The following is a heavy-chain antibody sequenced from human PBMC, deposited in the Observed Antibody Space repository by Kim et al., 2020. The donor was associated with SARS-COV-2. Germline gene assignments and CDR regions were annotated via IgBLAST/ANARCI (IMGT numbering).Heavy chain of an antibody. CDR1: GFTFSSYA. V-gene: IGHV3-30-3*01. CDR2: ISYDGSNK. J-gene: IGHJ3*02. D-gene: IGHD3-10*01. Sequence: GGSLRLSCAASGFTFSSYAMHWVRQAPGKGLEWVAVISYDGSNKYYADSVKGRFTISRDNSKNTLYLQMNSLRAEHTAVYYCARGKRAGVDAFDIWGQGTMVTVSS. CDR3: ARGKRAGVDAFDI.